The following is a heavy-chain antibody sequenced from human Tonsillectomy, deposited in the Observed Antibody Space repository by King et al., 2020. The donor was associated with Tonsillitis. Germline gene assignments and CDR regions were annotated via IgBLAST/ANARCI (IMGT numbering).Heavy chain of an antibody. CDR3: AKDRDGFDY. CDR2: ISYDGSNK. D-gene: IGHD5-24*01. J-gene: IGHJ4*02. CDR1: GFTFSSYG. V-gene: IGHV3-30*18. Sequence: VQLVESGGGVVQPGRSLRLSCAASGFTFSSYGMHWVRQAPGKGLEWVAVISYDGSNKYYADSVKGRFTISRDDSKNTLSLQMNSLRTEDMAVYYCAKDRDGFDYWGQGTLVTVSS.